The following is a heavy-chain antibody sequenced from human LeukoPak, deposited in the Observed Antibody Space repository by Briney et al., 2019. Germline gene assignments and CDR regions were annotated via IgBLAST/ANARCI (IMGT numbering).Heavy chain of an antibody. CDR1: GFTFTNSA. J-gene: IGHJ4*02. V-gene: IGHV1-58*02. CDR2: IVVGSGNT. CDR3: AAAPQSSSSWYDFDY. D-gene: IGHD6-13*01. Sequence: TSVKVSCKASGFTFTNSAMQWVRQARGQRLEWIGWIVVGSGNTNYAQKFQERVTITRDMSTSTAYMELGSLRSEDTAVYYCAAAPQSSSSWYDFDYWGQGTLVTVSS.